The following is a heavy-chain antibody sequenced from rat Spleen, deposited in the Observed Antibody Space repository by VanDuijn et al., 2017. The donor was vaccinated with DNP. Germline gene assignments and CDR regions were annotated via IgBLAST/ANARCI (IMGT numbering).Heavy chain of an antibody. D-gene: IGHD4-3*01. CDR3: GRVSGYDYFDY. CDR2: IIYAGRDT. V-gene: IGHV5-22*01. CDR1: GFTFSDYN. J-gene: IGHJ2*01. Sequence: EVQLVESGGGLVQPGRSLKLSCAASGFTFSDYNMAWVRQAPKKGLEWVATIIYAGRDTYYGGSFQGRFTISRDNAKSTLYLEMNSLGSEDTATYYCGRVSGYDYFDYWGQGVMVTLSS.